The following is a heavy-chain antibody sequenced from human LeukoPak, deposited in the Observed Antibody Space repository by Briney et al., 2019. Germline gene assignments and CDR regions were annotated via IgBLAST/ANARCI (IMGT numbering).Heavy chain of an antibody. CDR2: INHSGST. Sequence: KTSETLFLTCAVYGGSFSGYYWSWIRQPPGKGLEWIGEINHSGSTNYNPSLKSRVTISVDTSKNQFSLKLSSVTAADTAVYYCAREGSCSSTSCYTYLVAATNCFDYWGQGTLVTVSS. CDR1: GGSFSGYY. D-gene: IGHD2-2*02. CDR3: AREGSCSSTSCYTYLVAATNCFDY. J-gene: IGHJ4*02. V-gene: IGHV4-34*01.